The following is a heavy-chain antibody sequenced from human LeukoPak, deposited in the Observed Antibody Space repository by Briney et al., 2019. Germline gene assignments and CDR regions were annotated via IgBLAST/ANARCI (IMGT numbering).Heavy chain of an antibody. CDR1: GGTFSSYA. J-gene: IGHJ4*02. CDR2: IIPIFGTA. V-gene: IGHV1-69*13. Sequence: ASVKVSCKASGGTFSSYAISWVRQAPGQGLEWMGGIIPIFGTANYAQKFQGRVTITADESTTTSYMELSSLTAEDMAVYYCATGGAYEFRDDYWGQGTLVTVSS. D-gene: IGHD3-3*01. CDR3: ATGGAYEFRDDY.